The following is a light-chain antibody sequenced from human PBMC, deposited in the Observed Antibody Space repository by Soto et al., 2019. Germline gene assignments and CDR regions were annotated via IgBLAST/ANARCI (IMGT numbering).Light chain of an antibody. CDR3: AAWDDSLSEWV. V-gene: IGLV1-47*01. CDR1: SSNIGSNY. CDR2: RNN. J-gene: IGLJ1*01. Sequence: QSVLTQPPSASGSPGQRVTISCSGSSSNIGSNYVYCYQQLPGTAPTLLIYRNNQRPSGVPDRFSGSKSGTSASLAISGLRSEDEADYYCAAWDDSLSEWVFGTGTKVTVL.